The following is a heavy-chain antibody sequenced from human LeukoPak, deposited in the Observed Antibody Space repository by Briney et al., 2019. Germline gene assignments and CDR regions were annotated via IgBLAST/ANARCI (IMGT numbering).Heavy chain of an antibody. CDR1: GFTFTTYG. D-gene: IGHD2-8*01. CDR2: IWFDGSDN. J-gene: IGHJ4*02. Sequence: PGGSLRLSCAASGFTFTTYGMHGVRQAPGKGLEWVAFIWFDGSDNYYADSVKGRFTISRDNSKKTLYLQMNSLRAEDTAVYYCARRHGSTNPCFFDYWGQGTLVTVSS. V-gene: IGHV3-33*01. CDR3: ARRHGSTNPCFFDY.